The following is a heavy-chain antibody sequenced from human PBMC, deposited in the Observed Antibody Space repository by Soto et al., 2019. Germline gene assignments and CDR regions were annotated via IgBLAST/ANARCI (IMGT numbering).Heavy chain of an antibody. V-gene: IGHV1-69*13. CDR3: ASGYSYGYVDY. J-gene: IGHJ4*02. D-gene: IGHD5-18*01. Sequence: GASVKVSCKASGGTFSSYAISWVRQAPGQGLEWMGGIIPIFGTANYAQKFQGRVTITADESTSTAYMELSSLRSEDTAVYYCASGYSYGYVDYWGQGTLVTVSS. CDR1: GGTFSSYA. CDR2: IIPIFGTA.